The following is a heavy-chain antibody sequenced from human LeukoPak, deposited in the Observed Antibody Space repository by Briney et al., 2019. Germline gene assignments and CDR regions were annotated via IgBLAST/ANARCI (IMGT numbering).Heavy chain of an antibody. D-gene: IGHD1-1*01. J-gene: IGHJ4*02. CDR2: LSNSGNT. V-gene: IGHV4-39*01. CDR3: VRWTAGTTEDS. CDR1: GGSLSSRSHY. Sequence: SETLSLTCTVSGGSLSSRSHYWGWIRQPPGQGLEWIGSLSNSGNTYYSPSLKSRVTISVDTSKNEFSLKLSSVTAADTAVYYCVRWTAGTTEDSWGQGTLVTVSS.